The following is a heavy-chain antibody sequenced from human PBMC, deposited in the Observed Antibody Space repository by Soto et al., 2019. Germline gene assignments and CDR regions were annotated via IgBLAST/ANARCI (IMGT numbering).Heavy chain of an antibody. CDR2: IYPGWGT. J-gene: IGHJ4*02. V-gene: IGHV4-38-2*02. CDR3: ARKGYYPSGRINLFDS. Sequence: PSATLSLTCTVARHSINSPYYWAWIRHPPGKGLEWIRSIYPGWGTYYNPSLKSRVTLSIDTSKNQFSLRLTSVTAADTAMYYCARKGYYPSGRINLFDSWGQG. CDR1: RHSINSPYY. D-gene: IGHD3-10*01.